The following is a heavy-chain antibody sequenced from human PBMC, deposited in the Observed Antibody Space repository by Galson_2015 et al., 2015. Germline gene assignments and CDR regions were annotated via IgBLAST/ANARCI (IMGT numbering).Heavy chain of an antibody. V-gene: IGHV3-15*01. CDR3: TTDVPYGSGSYYNVWFDP. Sequence: SLRLSCAASRSIFSGFGMYWVRQAPGKGLEWVGRVKSKTDGGTTDYAAPVKGRFTISRDDSKNTLYLQMNSLKTEDTAVYYCTTDVPYGSGSYYNVWFDPWGQGTLVTVSS. CDR1: RSIFSGFG. CDR2: VKSKTDGGTT. J-gene: IGHJ5*02. D-gene: IGHD3-10*01.